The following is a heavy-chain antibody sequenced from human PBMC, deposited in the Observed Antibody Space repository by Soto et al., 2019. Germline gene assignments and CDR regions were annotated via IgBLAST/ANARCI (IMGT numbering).Heavy chain of an antibody. D-gene: IGHD5-18*01. V-gene: IGHV1-18*01. Sequence: QVQLVQSGAEVKKPGASVKVSCKASGYTFTSYGISWVRQAPGQGLEWMGWINAYNGNTKYAQKLQGRVTMTTDTPTSTAYMELRSLRSDATAVYYCARDQAMAQFDYWGQGTLVTVSS. CDR3: ARDQAMAQFDY. J-gene: IGHJ4*02. CDR1: GYTFTSYG. CDR2: INAYNGNT.